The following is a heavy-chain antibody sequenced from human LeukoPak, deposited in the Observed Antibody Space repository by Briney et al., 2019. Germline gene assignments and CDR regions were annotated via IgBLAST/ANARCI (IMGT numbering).Heavy chain of an antibody. CDR3: AAWADRGYSY. V-gene: IGHV3-7*01. CDR2: INPDGDGM. J-gene: IGHJ4*02. D-gene: IGHD5-12*01. CDR1: GFTFSRSW. Sequence: GGSLRLSCTASGFTFSRSWMNWIRQAPGKGLEWVANINPDGDGMRFVDSVKGRFTMSRDNAQSSLHLQMNSLRVEDTAFYYCAAWADRGYSYWGQGVLVTVSS.